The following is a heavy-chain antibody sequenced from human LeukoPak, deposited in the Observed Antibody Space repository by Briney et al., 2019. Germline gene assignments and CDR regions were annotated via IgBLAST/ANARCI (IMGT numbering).Heavy chain of an antibody. D-gene: IGHD6-19*01. Sequence: SETLSLTGTVSGGSISSSGYYWRWIRQPPGKGLEYVGSIYYSGSTYYSSSLNSRVTISLDTTKNKVSLRLSSVTAADTAVYYCARLDHSSGWYPAYFDYWGQGALVTVSS. CDR1: GGSISSSGYY. CDR3: ARLDHSSGWYPAYFDY. CDR2: IYYSGST. J-gene: IGHJ4*02. V-gene: IGHV4-39*01.